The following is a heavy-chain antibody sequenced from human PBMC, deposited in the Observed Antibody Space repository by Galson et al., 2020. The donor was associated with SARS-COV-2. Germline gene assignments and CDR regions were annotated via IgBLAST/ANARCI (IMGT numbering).Heavy chain of an antibody. J-gene: IGHJ4*02. V-gene: IGHV3-30-3*01. Sequence: GESLKISCAASGFTFSDYAMHWVRQAPGKGLEWVAIISYDGTTLYNADYVKGRFTISRDNSNNTLYLQMNSLRTEDTAVFYCARETGDSTSSYFDYWGQGTLVAVSS. CDR2: ISYDGTTL. CDR3: ARETGDSTSSYFDY. CDR1: GFTFSDYA. D-gene: IGHD2-2*01.